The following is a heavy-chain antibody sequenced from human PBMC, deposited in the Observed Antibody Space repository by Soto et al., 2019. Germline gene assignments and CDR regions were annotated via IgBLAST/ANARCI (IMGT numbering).Heavy chain of an antibody. CDR1: GFTFSSYG. J-gene: IGHJ6*02. D-gene: IGHD3-3*01. Sequence: GESLKISCAASGFTFSSYGMHWVRQAPGKGLEWVAVIWYDGSNKYYADSVKGRFTISRDNSKNTLYLQMNSLRAEDTAVYYCARDLHRDFWSGYYSPYYYYGMDVWGQGTTVTVSS. V-gene: IGHV3-33*01. CDR2: IWYDGSNK. CDR3: ARDLHRDFWSGYYSPYYYYGMDV.